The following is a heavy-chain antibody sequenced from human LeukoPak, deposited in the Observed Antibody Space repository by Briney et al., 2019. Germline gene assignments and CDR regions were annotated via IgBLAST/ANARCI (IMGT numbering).Heavy chain of an antibody. CDR1: GFTFSDYY. D-gene: IGHD3-10*01. Sequence: PGGSLRLSCTTSGFTFSDYYMSWVRQAPGKGLEWLSYIDGNPDNVYYADSVRGRFTISRDNAKNSLYLQMNSLRGEDTAVYYCVRAYYRGYSDDFDYWGQGTLVTVSS. CDR2: IDGNPDNV. CDR3: VRAYYRGYSDDFDY. J-gene: IGHJ4*02. V-gene: IGHV3-11*01.